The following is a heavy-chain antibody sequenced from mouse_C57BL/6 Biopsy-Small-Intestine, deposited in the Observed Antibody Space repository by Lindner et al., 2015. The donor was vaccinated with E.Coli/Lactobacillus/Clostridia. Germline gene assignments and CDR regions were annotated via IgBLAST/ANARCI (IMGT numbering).Heavy chain of an antibody. V-gene: IGHV14-2*01. CDR1: GFNIKDYY. D-gene: IGHD1-1*01. Sequence: VQLQESGAELVKPGASVKLSCTASGFNIKDYYMHWVKQRTEQGLEWIGRIDPEDGETKYAPKFQGKATITADTSSNTAYLQLSSLTSEDSAVYFCASITTVVDWYFDVWGTGTTVTVSS. CDR2: IDPEDGET. CDR3: ASITTVVDWYFDV. J-gene: IGHJ1*03.